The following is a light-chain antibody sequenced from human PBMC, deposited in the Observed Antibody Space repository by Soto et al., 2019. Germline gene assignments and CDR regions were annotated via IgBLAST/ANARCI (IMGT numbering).Light chain of an antibody. CDR2: EVS. V-gene: IGLV2-14*01. J-gene: IGLJ1*01. CDR1: SSDVGSYNY. CDR3: SSYTSSSSYV. Sequence: QSALTQPASVSGSPGQSITITCTGTSSDVGSYNYVSWYQQHPGKAPKLMIFEVSNRPSGVPNRFSGSKSGNTASLTISGLQAEDEADYYCSSYTSSSSYVFGTGTKVTVL.